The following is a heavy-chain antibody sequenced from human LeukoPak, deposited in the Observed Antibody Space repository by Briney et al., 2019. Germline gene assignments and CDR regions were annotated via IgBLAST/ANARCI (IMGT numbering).Heavy chain of an antibody. J-gene: IGHJ6*02. Sequence: NPGGSLRLSCAASGFTFSSYTMNWVRQAPGKGLEWVSFISSSSSNIYYADSVKGRFTISRDDARNSLYLQMNSLRAEDTAVYYCARDRNSYDILTIYYYGMDVWGQGTTVTVSS. CDR2: ISSSSSNI. CDR3: ARDRNSYDILTIYYYGMDV. V-gene: IGHV3-21*01. CDR1: GFTFSSYT. D-gene: IGHD3-9*01.